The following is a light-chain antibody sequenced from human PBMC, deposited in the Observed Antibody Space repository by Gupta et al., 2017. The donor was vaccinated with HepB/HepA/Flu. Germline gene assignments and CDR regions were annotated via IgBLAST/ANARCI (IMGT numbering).Light chain of an antibody. J-gene: IGLJ2*01. CDR3: CSYAGRSSVI. Sequence: QSALTQPASVSVSPGQSITIPCTGTSSDVGCYNIVSWFQQYPGKAPKLIIYGVTKRPSGISSRFSGSKSGNTASLTISGLQSEDEADYFCCSYAGRSSVIFGGGTKLAVL. V-gene: IGLV2-23*02. CDR1: SSDVGCYNI. CDR2: GVT.